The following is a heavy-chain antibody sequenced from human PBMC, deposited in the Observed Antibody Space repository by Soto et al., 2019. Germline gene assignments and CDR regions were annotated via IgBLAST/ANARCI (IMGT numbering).Heavy chain of an antibody. CDR1: GYTFTSYG. CDR3: ARDSSPKYNWKSGFDP. Sequence: ASVKVSCKASGYTFTSYGISWVRQAPGQGLEWMGWISAYNGNTNYAQKLQGRVTMTTDTSTSTAYMELRSLRSDDTAVYYCARDSSPKYNWKSGFDPWGQGTLVTVSS. CDR2: ISAYNGNT. J-gene: IGHJ5*02. D-gene: IGHD1-20*01. V-gene: IGHV1-18*01.